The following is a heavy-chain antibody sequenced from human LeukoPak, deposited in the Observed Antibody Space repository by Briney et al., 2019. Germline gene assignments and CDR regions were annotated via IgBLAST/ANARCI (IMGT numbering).Heavy chain of an antibody. CDR1: GGSISSSSYY. CDR3: ARGRVGYYDSSGYYY. V-gene: IGHV4-39*07. D-gene: IGHD3-22*01. CDR2: INHSGST. Sequence: SETLSLTCTVSGGSISSSSYYWSWIRQPPGKGLEWIGEINHSGSTNYNPSLKSRVTISVDTSKNQFSLKLSSVTAADTAVYYCARGRVGYYDSSGYYYWGQGTLVTVS. J-gene: IGHJ4*02.